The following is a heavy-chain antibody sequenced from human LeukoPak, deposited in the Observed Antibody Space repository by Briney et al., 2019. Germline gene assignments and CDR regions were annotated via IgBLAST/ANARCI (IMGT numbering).Heavy chain of an antibody. Sequence: SLRLPCAASGFTFDDYAMHWVRQAPGKGLEWVSGISWNSGSIGYADSVKGRFTISRDNAKTSLYLQMNSLRAEDTALYYCAKDLGPGSMATSPGFDYWGQGTLVTVSS. CDR3: AKDLGPGSMATSPGFDY. D-gene: IGHD5-24*01. V-gene: IGHV3-9*01. CDR2: ISWNSGSI. CDR1: GFTFDDYA. J-gene: IGHJ4*02.